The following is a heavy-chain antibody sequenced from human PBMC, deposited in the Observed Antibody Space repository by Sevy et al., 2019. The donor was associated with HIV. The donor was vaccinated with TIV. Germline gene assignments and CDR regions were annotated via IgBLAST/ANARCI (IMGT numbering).Heavy chain of an antibody. CDR2: INSAGNT. Sequence: GGSLRLSCAASGITVSNKYMSWVRQAPGKGLEWVSLINSAGNTYYAGSAKGRFTISRDNSNNTLDLQMNRLTAEDTAGYYCLTGRGYLQDSWGQGTLVTVSS. J-gene: IGHJ4*02. CDR3: LTGRGYLQDS. CDR1: GITVSNKY. V-gene: IGHV3-66*02. D-gene: IGHD5-18*01.